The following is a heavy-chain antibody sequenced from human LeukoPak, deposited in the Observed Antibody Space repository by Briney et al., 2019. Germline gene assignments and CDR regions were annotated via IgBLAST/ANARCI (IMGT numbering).Heavy chain of an antibody. Sequence: ASVKVSCKASGYTFTSYYMHWVRQAPGQGLEWMGIINPSGGSTSYAQKFQGRVTMTRDTSTSTVYMELSSLRSEDTAVYYCARDGGGELVHRPDAFDIWGQGTMVTVSS. CDR2: INPSGGST. CDR3: ARDGGGELVHRPDAFDI. CDR1: GYTFTSYY. J-gene: IGHJ3*02. V-gene: IGHV1-46*01. D-gene: IGHD1-26*01.